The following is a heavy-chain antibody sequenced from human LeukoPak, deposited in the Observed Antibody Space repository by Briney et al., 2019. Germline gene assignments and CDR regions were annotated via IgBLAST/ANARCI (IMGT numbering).Heavy chain of an antibody. J-gene: IGHJ4*02. CDR3: AKAQEGGSRFDY. D-gene: IGHD1-26*01. V-gene: IGHV3-23*01. CDR1: GLTFSSCA. CDR2: ISGSGAGT. Sequence: GGSLRLSCAASGLTFSSCAMSWVRQAPGKGPEWVSAISGSGAGTYYTDSVKGRFSISRDNSKNTLYLQMNSLRAEDTAVYYCAKAQEGGSRFDYWGQGTLVTVSS.